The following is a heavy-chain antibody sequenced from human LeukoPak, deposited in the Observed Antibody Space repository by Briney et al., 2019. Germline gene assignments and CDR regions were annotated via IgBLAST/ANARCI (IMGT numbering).Heavy chain of an antibody. D-gene: IGHD6-19*01. CDR1: GGSITSAGYF. Sequence: NPSQTLSLTCTVSGGSITSAGYFWSWIRQHPEKGLEFVGYIYYSGSTYYNPSLQSRMTISADTSKNQFSLNLNSVTAADTAVHFCARGVAGPSSFDYWGQGTLITVSS. CDR3: ARGVAGPSSFDY. J-gene: IGHJ4*02. V-gene: IGHV4-31*03. CDR2: IYYSGST.